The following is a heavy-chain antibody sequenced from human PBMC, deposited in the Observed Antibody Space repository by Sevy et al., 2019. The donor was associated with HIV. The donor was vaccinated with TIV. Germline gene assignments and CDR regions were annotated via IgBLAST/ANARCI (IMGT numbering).Heavy chain of an antibody. CDR3: TRGYYYGSSGYSDY. Sequence: GGSLRLSCTGSGFTFGDYAMSWFRQAPGMGLEWVGFIRSKDDGGATEHAACMKGRFTISREDSKSIADMQMNSLKTEDTAVYYCTRGYYYGSSGYSDYWGQGTLVTVSS. CDR1: GFTFGDYA. D-gene: IGHD3-22*01. J-gene: IGHJ4*02. CDR2: IRSKDDGGAT. V-gene: IGHV3-49*03.